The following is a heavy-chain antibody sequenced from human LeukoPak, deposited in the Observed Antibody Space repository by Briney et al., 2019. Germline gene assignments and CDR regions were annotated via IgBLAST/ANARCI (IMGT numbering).Heavy chain of an antibody. Sequence: GGSLRLSCAASAFTFSRYWMSWVRQTPGKGLEWVANIKQDGSEKYYVDSVKGRLTISRDNAKNSLFLQMNSLRDEDTAVYYCARDEGIFAYPTGKFHYWGQGTLVTVSS. CDR3: ARDEGIFAYPTGKFHY. CDR2: IKQDGSEK. CDR1: AFTFSRYW. D-gene: IGHD2-15*01. V-gene: IGHV3-7*04. J-gene: IGHJ4*02.